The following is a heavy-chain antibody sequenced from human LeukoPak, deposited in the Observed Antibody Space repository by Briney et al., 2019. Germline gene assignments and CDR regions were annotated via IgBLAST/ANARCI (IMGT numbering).Heavy chain of an antibody. J-gene: IGHJ6*03. CDR1: GGSISSSSYY. Sequence: SETLSLTCTVSGGSISSSSYYWGWIRQPPGKGLEWIGSIYYSGSTYYNPSLKSRVTISVDTSKNQFSLKLSSVTAADTAVYYCARRACSGGSCYSGYYYYMDVWGKGTTVTVSS. CDR3: ARRACSGGSCYSGYYYYMDV. V-gene: IGHV4-39*01. D-gene: IGHD2-15*01. CDR2: IYYSGST.